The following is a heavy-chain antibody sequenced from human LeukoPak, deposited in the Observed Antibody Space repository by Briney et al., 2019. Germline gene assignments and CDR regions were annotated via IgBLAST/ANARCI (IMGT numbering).Heavy chain of an antibody. CDR2: IYYSGST. CDR3: ARHHYASGTHTPYYFDF. CDR1: DGSISGYY. J-gene: IGHJ4*02. Sequence: SETLSLTCTVSDGSISGYYWSWIRQPPGTGLEWIGYIYYSGSTNYNPSLKSRVTMSVDASKSQFSLKLSSVTAADTALYYCARHHYASGTHTPYYFDFWGQGTLVTVSS. V-gene: IGHV4-59*01. D-gene: IGHD3-10*01.